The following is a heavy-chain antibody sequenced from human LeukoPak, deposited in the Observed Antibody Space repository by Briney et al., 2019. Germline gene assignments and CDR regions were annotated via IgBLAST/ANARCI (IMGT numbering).Heavy chain of an antibody. V-gene: IGHV3-23*01. D-gene: IGHD3-3*01. CDR3: AKGRVTIFGVVLPSFDP. CDR1: GFTFSSYA. J-gene: IGHJ5*02. Sequence: PGGSLRLSCAASGFTFSSYAMSWVRQAPGKGLDWVSAISGSGGSTYYADSVKGRFTISRDNSKNTLYLQMNSLRAEDTAVYYCAKGRVTIFGVVLPSFDPWGQGTLVTVSS. CDR2: ISGSGGST.